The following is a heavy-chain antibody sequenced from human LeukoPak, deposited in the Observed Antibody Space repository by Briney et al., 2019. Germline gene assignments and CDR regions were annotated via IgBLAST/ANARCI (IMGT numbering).Heavy chain of an antibody. V-gene: IGHV3-33*06. D-gene: IGHD3-22*01. CDR3: AKDSSAYYLDY. J-gene: IGHJ4*02. CDR1: GFIFSNYG. Sequence: PGTSLRLSCAASGFIFSNYGMYWVRQAPGKGLEWVAVIWYDGSKKYYADSVRGRFTISRDNSKNTLYLHMNSLRAEDTAVYYCAKDSSAYYLDYWGQGTLATVSS. CDR2: IWYDGSKK.